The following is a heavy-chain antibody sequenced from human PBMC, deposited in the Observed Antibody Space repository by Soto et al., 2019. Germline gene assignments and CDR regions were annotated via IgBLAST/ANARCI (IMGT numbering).Heavy chain of an antibody. CDR1: GGSISSGGYY. D-gene: IGHD3-22*01. J-gene: IGHJ4*02. CDR3: AREAYYYDSNGYFSKYFDS. V-gene: IGHV4-31*03. Sequence: TLSLTCTVSGGSISSGGYYWSWLRQHPGKGLEWIGYIYYTGSAYYNPSLKSRLTISVDTSTNQFSLKLSSVTAEDTAVYYCAREAYYYDSNGYFSKYFDSWGQGTLVTVSS. CDR2: IYYTGSA.